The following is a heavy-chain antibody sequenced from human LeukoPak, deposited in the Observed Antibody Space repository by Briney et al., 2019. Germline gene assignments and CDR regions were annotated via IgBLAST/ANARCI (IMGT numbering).Heavy chain of an antibody. CDR2: IKSKTDGGTT. CDR1: GFTFSNAW. V-gene: IGHV3-15*01. Sequence: GGSLRLSCAASGFTFSNAWMSWVRQAPGKGLEWVGRIKSKTDGGTTDYAAPVKGRFTISRDDSKNTLYLQMNSLKTEDTAVYYCTTVRVVSQYYDFWSGYMNWFDPWGQGTLVTVSS. CDR3: TTVRVVSQYYDFWSGYMNWFDP. J-gene: IGHJ5*02. D-gene: IGHD3-3*01.